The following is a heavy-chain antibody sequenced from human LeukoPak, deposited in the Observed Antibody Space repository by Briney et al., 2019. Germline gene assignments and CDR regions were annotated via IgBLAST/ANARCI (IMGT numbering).Heavy chain of an antibody. J-gene: IGHJ4*02. CDR2: ISTNGVNT. Sequence: GGSLRLSCQTSGFTFGNYAMSWVRQAQGKELEWISAISTNGVNTYYADSVKGRFTVSRDNSRHTLSLQMNGLRADDTAVYYCAKGSAAARPYYFDSWGQGTLVAVSS. V-gene: IGHV3-23*01. CDR3: AKGSAAARPYYFDS. CDR1: GFTFGNYA. D-gene: IGHD6-6*01.